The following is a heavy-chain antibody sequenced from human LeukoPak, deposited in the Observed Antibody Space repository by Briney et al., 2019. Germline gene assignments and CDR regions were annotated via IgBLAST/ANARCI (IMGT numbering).Heavy chain of an antibody. D-gene: IGHD1-26*01. CDR3: ATVDVGGTSHY. J-gene: IGHJ4*02. V-gene: IGHV3-48*03. CDR2: ISSSGSTI. Sequence: PGGSLRLSCAASGFTFSSYEMNWVRQAPGKGLEWVSYISSSGSTIYYADSVKGRFTISRDNAKNSLYLQMNSLRAEDTAVYYCATVDVGGTSHYWAQGTLVTVSS. CDR1: GFTFSSYE.